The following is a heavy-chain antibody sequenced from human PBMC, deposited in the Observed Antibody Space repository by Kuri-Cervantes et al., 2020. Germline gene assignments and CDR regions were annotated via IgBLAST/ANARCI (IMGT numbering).Heavy chain of an antibody. D-gene: IGHD6-13*01. CDR3: ARVSSSWYPQTDDAFDI. V-gene: IGHV1-8*02. Sequence: ASVKVSCKASGYTFSTFDINWVRQSTGQGLEWMGWMNPNTDKTVSAQKFQGRVSVTRNTSVRTAYMELSSLRSEDTAVYYCARVSSSWYPQTDDAFDIWGQGTMVTVSS. CDR2: MNPNTDKT. CDR1: GYTFSTFD. J-gene: IGHJ3*02.